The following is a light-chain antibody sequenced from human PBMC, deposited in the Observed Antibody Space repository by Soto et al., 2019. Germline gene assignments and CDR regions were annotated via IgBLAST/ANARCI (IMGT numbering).Light chain of an antibody. J-gene: IGLJ1*01. Sequence: QSALTQPASVSGSPGQSITISCTGTSSDVGGYNYASWYQQHPGKAPKLMIYDVSNRPSGVSNRFSGSKSGNTASLTISGLQAEDEADYYCSSYTSSSRYVFGTGTKVTVL. CDR2: DVS. CDR3: SSYTSSSRYV. CDR1: SSDVGGYNY. V-gene: IGLV2-14*01.